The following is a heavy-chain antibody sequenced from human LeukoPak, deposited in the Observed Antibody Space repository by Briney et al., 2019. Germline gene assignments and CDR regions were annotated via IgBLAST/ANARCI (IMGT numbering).Heavy chain of an antibody. Sequence: GGSLRLSCAASGFTFSTYSINWVRQAPGKGLEWVSSISSSSRYIYYADSVKGRFTISRDNARNSLHLQMNNLRAEDTAVYYCARENAAMYDSSGYHDAFDIWGQGTMVTVSS. CDR2: ISSSSRYI. V-gene: IGHV3-21*01. CDR1: GFTFSTYS. D-gene: IGHD3-22*01. CDR3: ARENAAMYDSSGYHDAFDI. J-gene: IGHJ3*02.